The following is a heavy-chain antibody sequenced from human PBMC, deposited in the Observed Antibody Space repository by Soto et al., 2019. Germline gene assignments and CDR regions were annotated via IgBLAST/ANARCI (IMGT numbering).Heavy chain of an antibody. Sequence: QVQLVQSGAEVKKPGASVKVSCKTSGYRFTTFGIGWVRQAPGQGLEWMGGISAYNGRKDCAQKFQDRVTMTTDQSTSTAYMELRSLRSDDTAVYYCARVGGYYDSAGRYEGYYNHGMDVWGQGTTVTVSS. CDR3: ARVGGYYDSAGRYEGYYNHGMDV. J-gene: IGHJ6*02. D-gene: IGHD3-16*01. CDR2: ISAYNGRK. CDR1: GYRFTTFG. V-gene: IGHV1-18*01.